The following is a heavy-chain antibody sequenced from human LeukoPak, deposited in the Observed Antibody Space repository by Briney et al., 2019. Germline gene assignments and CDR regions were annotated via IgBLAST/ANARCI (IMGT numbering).Heavy chain of an antibody. D-gene: IGHD5-24*01. V-gene: IGHV3-23*01. CDR3: AKDDAWLQYND. Sequence: GGSLRLSCAASGFTFSSCGMNWVRQAPGKGLEWVSGISPSGDIKYYVDSVKGRFTVSRDNSKNTLYLQINSLRDEDTAVYYCAKDDAWLQYNDWGQGTLVTVSS. CDR1: GFTFSSCG. J-gene: IGHJ4*02. CDR2: ISPSGDIK.